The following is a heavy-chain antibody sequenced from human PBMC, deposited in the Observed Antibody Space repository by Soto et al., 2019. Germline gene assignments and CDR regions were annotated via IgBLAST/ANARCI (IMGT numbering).Heavy chain of an antibody. J-gene: IGHJ4*02. D-gene: IGHD3-22*01. CDR1: GYTFTIYG. CDR2: ISAYNGNT. Sequence: QVQLVQSGAEVKKPGASVKVSCKASGYTFTIYGISGVRQAPGQGLEWMGWISAYNGNTHYAQKLQGRVTMTTDTSTSTASRELRSLRSDDTAVYYCAMGYYYDRVGGDYWVQGTLVTVSS. V-gene: IGHV1-18*01. CDR3: AMGYYYDRVGGDY.